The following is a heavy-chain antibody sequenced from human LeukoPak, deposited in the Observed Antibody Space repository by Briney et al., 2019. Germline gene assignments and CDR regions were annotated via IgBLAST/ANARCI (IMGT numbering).Heavy chain of an antibody. CDR2: ISSNGGST. CDR3: VKDSSGPFSNFDY. CDR1: GFTFSSYA. J-gene: IGHJ4*02. Sequence: GGSLRLSCSASGFTFSSYAMHWVRQAPGKGLEYVSAISSNGGSTYYADSVKGRFTISRDNSKNTLYLQVSSLRAEDTAVYYCVKDSSGPFSNFDYWGQGTLVTVSS. D-gene: IGHD6-19*01. V-gene: IGHV3-64D*06.